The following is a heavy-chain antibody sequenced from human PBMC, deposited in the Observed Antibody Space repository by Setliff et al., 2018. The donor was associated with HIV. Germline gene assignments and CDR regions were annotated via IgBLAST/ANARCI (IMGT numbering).Heavy chain of an antibody. Sequence: ASVKVSCKASGYNFSTYALHWVRQAPGQRLEWLGWMNAASGKTKYSEEFQSRISFTRDTSAKTAYLELAKLTSEDMAIYYCVRVRVGGSLYFDFWGQGTPVTVSS. CDR1: GYNFSTYA. CDR2: MNAASGKT. CDR3: VRVRVGGSLYFDF. D-gene: IGHD1-26*01. J-gene: IGHJ4*02. V-gene: IGHV1-3*03.